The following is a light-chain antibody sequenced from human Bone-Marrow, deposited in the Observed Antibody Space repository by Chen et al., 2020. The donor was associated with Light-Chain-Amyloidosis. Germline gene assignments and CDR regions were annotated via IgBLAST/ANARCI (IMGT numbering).Light chain of an antibody. V-gene: IGLV2-14*01. CDR3: SSYTITNTLV. CDR1: SSDVGGDNH. Sequence: QSALTQPASVSGSPGQSITISCTGTSSDVGGDNHVSWYQQHPDKAPKLMIYEVTNRPSWVPDRFSGSKADNASFLPISVLQNEDEADYFCSSYTITNTLVFGSGTRVTVL. J-gene: IGLJ1*01. CDR2: EVT.